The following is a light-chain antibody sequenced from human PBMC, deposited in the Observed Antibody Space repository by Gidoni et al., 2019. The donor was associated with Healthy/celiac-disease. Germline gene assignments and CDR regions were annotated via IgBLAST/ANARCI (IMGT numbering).Light chain of an antibody. Sequence: EIVLTQSPGTLSWSPGERATLSCRASQSVSSSYLAWYQQHPGQAPSLLIYGASSRATGIPDRFSGSGSGTDFTLTISRLEPEDFAVYYCQQYGSSPLATFGPGTKVDIK. CDR1: QSVSSSY. J-gene: IGKJ3*01. V-gene: IGKV3-20*01. CDR2: GAS. CDR3: QQYGSSPLAT.